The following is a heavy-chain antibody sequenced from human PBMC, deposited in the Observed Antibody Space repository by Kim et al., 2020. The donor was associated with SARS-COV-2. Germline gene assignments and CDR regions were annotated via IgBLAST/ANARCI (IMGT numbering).Heavy chain of an antibody. Sequence: GGSLRLSCAASGFTFSRRAMSWVRQVPGKGLEWIASVHNNNNPYYADSVKGRLTFSRDITKDTLYLQMNSLRADDTALSYCAKDHPSSGWPTFDSWGQGT. CDR2: VHNNNNP. CDR3: AKDHPSSGWPTFDS. J-gene: IGHJ4*02. D-gene: IGHD6-19*01. CDR1: GFTFSRRA. V-gene: IGHV3-23*05.